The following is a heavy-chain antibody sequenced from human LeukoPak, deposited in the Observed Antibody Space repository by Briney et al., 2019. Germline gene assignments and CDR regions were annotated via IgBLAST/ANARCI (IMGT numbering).Heavy chain of an antibody. V-gene: IGHV3-23*01. Sequence: GGTLRLSCAASGFTFSSYAMSWVRQAPGKGLEWVSAISGSGGSTYYADSVKGRFTISRDNSKNTLYLQMNSLRAEDTAVYYCAKDTASSWWYFDLWGRGTLVTVSS. CDR1: GFTFSSYA. D-gene: IGHD6-25*01. CDR2: ISGSGGST. CDR3: AKDTASSWWYFDL. J-gene: IGHJ2*01.